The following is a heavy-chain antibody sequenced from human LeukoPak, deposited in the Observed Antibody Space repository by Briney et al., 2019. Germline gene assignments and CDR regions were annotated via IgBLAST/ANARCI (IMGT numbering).Heavy chain of an antibody. CDR1: GGSISSYY. J-gene: IGHJ4*02. D-gene: IGHD6-19*01. CDR2: IYYSGST. Sequence: PSETLSLTCTVSGGSISSYYWSWIRQPPGKGLEWIGYIYYSGSTNYNPSLKSRVTISVDTSKNQFSLKLSSVTAADTAVYYCARTLGGWLFDYWGQGTLVTVSS. V-gene: IGHV4-59*01. CDR3: ARTLGGWLFDY.